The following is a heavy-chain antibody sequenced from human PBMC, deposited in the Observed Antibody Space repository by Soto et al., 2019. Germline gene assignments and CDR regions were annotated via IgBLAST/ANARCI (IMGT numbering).Heavy chain of an antibody. CDR3: TKASSDRHHMDV. CDR1: EVTCIDFV. V-gene: IGHV3-23*01. J-gene: IGHJ6*02. Sequence: CGPMSHCSAAPEVTCIDFVRRWVRKTPGKGLEWVSTITDTGGDTYYTDSVKGRFTISRDNSKNTLYLQMTSLRAEDTALYYCTKASSDRHHMDVWGQGTTVTVFS. CDR2: ITDTGGDT.